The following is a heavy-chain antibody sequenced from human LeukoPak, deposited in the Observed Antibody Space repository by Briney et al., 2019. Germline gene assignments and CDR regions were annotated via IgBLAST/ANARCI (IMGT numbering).Heavy chain of an antibody. CDR2: IYYSGST. CDR1: GGSISSGDYY. J-gene: IGHJ4*02. V-gene: IGHV4-30-4*01. D-gene: IGHD3-10*01. Sequence: SETLSLTCTVSGGSISSGDYYWSWIRQPPGKGLEWIGYIYYSGSTYYNPSLKSRVIISVDTSKNQFSLKLSSVTAADTAVYYCARDGMFRGVITNWGQGTLVTVSS. CDR3: ARDGMFRGVITN.